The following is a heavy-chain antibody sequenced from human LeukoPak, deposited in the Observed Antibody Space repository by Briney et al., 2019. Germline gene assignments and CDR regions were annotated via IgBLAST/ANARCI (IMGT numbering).Heavy chain of an antibody. V-gene: IGHV3-21*01. J-gene: IGHJ4*02. CDR3: ARSTDIVVVPAAMGY. Sequence: GGSLRLSCAASGFTFSSYNMNWVRQAPGKGLEWVSSISSSSSYIYYADSVKGRFTISRDNAKNSLYLQMNSLRAEDTAVYYCARSTDIVVVPAAMGYWGQGTLVTVSS. CDR2: ISSSSSYI. CDR1: GFTFSSYN. D-gene: IGHD2-2*01.